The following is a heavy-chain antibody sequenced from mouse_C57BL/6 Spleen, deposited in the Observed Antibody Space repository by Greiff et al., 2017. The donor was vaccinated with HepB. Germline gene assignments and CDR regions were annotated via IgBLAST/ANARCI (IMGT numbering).Heavy chain of an antibody. Sequence: EVQLVESGPGLVKPSQSLSLTCSVTGYSITSGYYWNWIRQFPGNKLEWMGYISYDGSNNYNPSLKNRISITRDTSKNQFFLKLNSVTTEDTATYYCARAGTGTFYFDYWGQGTTLTVSS. CDR1: GYSITSGYY. D-gene: IGHD4-1*01. CDR3: ARAGTGTFYFDY. CDR2: ISYDGSN. V-gene: IGHV3-6*01. J-gene: IGHJ2*01.